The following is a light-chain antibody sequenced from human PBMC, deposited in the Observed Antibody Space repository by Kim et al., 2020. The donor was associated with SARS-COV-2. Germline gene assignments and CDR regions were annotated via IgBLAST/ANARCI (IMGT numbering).Light chain of an antibody. Sequence: PGERATLSCRASQSVTSTYLAWYQQYPGQAPMLLIYGTSSRATGIPDRFSGSGSGTDFTLTISRLEPEDFAVYYCQQYGTSPLTFGGGTKVDIK. CDR2: GTS. CDR1: QSVTSTY. J-gene: IGKJ4*01. V-gene: IGKV3-20*01. CDR3: QQYGTSPLT.